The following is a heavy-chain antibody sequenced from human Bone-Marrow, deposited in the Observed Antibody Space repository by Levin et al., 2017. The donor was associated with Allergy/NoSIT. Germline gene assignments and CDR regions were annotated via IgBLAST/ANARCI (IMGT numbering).Heavy chain of an antibody. V-gene: IGHV4-31*03. Sequence: SETLSLTCTVSGGPISSGAYYWSWIRQHPGKGLEWIGYIHDSGSTYYNPSLKSRVTISVDTSKNQFSLKLSSVTAADTAVYYCARGFGATIVGVAPSCDYWGQGTLVTVSS. D-gene: IGHD3-3*01. CDR2: IHDSGST. CDR1: GGPISSGAYY. CDR3: ARGFGATIVGVAPSCDY. J-gene: IGHJ4*02.